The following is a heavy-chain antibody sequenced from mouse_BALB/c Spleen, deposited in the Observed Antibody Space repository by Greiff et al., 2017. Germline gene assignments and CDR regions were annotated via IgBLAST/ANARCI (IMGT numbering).Heavy chain of an antibody. Sequence: QVQLQQSGAELVRPGTSVKVSCKASGYAFTNYLIEWVKQRPGQGLEWIGVINPGSGGTNYNEKFKGKATLTADKSSSTAYMQLSSLTSDDSAVYFCARRGYYYGSSPFDYWGQGTTLTVSS. D-gene: IGHD1-1*01. V-gene: IGHV1-54*01. CDR2: INPGSGGT. CDR1: GYAFTNYL. J-gene: IGHJ2*01. CDR3: ARRGYYYGSSPFDY.